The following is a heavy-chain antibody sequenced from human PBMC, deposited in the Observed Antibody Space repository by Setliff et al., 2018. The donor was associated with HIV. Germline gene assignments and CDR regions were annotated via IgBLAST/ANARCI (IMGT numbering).Heavy chain of an antibody. CDR2: INHSGST. D-gene: IGHD3-10*01. CDR3: ATYADRESNRFDP. V-gene: IGHV4-34*01. Sequence: SETLSLTCAVYGGSFSGYYWSWIRQPPGKGLEWIGEINHSGSTNYNPSLKSRVVVSVDRSKNQFSLKLNSVTAADTAVYYCATYADRESNRFDPWGQGILVTVSS. CDR1: GGSFSGYY. J-gene: IGHJ5*02.